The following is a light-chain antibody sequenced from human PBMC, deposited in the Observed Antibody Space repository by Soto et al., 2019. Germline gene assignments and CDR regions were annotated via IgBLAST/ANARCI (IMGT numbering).Light chain of an antibody. V-gene: IGKV3-11*01. CDR3: QQRGNRPPWT. J-gene: IGKJ1*01. CDR1: QSVGKY. CDR2: DAS. Sequence: EFVLTQSPGTLSLSPGERATLSFRASQSVGKYLVWYQQKPGQAPRLLIYDASNRATGIPARFSGSGSGTDFTLTISSLEPEDFAVYYCQQRGNRPPWTFGQGTKVE.